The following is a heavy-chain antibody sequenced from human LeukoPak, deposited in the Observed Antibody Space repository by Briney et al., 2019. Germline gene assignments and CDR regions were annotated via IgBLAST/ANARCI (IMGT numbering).Heavy chain of an antibody. Sequence: SETLSLTCTVSGGSISSSSYYWGWIRQPPGKGLEWIGSIYYSGSTYYNPSLKSRVTISVDTSKNLFSLKLSSVTAADTAVYYCARDLWTFGEPNYTTGGDPWGQGTLVTVSS. CDR2: IYYSGST. J-gene: IGHJ5*02. CDR3: ARDLWTFGEPNYTTGGDP. CDR1: GGSISSSSYY. D-gene: IGHD3-10*01. V-gene: IGHV4-39*07.